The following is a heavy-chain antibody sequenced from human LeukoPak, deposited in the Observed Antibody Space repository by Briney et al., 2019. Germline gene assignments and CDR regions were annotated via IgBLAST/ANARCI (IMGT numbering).Heavy chain of an antibody. D-gene: IGHD3-22*01. CDR1: GFTFSNYA. CDR2: ISYDGSNK. Sequence: GGSLRLSCAASGFTFSNYAMHWVRQAPGKGLEWVAVISYDGSNKYYADSVKGRFTISRDNSKNTLYLQMNSLRAEDTAVYYCARARYYYDSSGYEVPGYWGQGTLVTVSS. J-gene: IGHJ4*02. CDR3: ARARYYYDSSGYEVPGY. V-gene: IGHV3-30-3*01.